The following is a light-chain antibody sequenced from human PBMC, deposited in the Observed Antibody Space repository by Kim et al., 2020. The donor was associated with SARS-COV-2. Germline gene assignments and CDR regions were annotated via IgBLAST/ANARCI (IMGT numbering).Light chain of an antibody. CDR1: QSVRSSY. J-gene: IGKJ2*01. V-gene: IGKV3D-20*01. CDR3: QQYGNSPRT. CDR2: DAS. Sequence: EIVLTQSPVTLSLSPGERATLSCGASQSVRSSYLAWYQQKPGLAPRLLIYDASRRATGIPDRFSGSGSGTDFTLTINRLEPEDFAVYYWQQYGNSPRTFGQGTKLEI.